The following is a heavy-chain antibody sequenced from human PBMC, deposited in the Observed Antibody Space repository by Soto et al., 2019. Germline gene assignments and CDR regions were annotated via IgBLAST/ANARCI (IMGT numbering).Heavy chain of an antibody. Sequence: ASVKVSCKASGYTFSSFGFSWMRQAPGQGLEWMGWIYIDDTKYAQNFQGRVTMTTDTSTSTVCMELRSLRPDDTAVYYCARDRDWNLDYWGQGTLVTVSS. D-gene: IGHD1-1*01. J-gene: IGHJ4*02. CDR3: ARDRDWNLDY. CDR2: IYIDDT. V-gene: IGHV1-18*01. CDR1: GYTFSSFG.